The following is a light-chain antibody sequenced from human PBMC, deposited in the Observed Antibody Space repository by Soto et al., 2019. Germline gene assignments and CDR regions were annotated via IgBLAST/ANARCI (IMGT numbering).Light chain of an antibody. J-gene: IGKJ1*01. CDR3: LLDFSYFWA. CDR1: QGIRSA. CDR2: AAS. Sequence: AIQLTQSPSSLSASVGDRVTITGRASQGIRSALGWYQQKPGKVPKLLIYAASTLQSGVPSRFSGSGSGTDFTLTISSLQPEDFATYYCLLDFSYFWAFGQGTKVEVK. V-gene: IGKV1-6*01.